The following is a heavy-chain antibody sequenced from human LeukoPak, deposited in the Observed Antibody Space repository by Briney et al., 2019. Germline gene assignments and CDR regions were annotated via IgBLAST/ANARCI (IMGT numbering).Heavy chain of an antibody. CDR2: INPSGGST. CDR1: GYTFTSYS. V-gene: IGHV1-46*01. J-gene: IGHJ3*02. CDR3: ATSSSATWDAFDI. Sequence: GASVRVSCKASGYTFTSYSFSWVRQAPGQGLEWMGIINPSGGSTSYAQKFQGRVTMTRDTSTSTVYMELSSLRSEDTAVYYCATSSSATWDAFDIWGQGTMVTVSS. D-gene: IGHD1-26*01.